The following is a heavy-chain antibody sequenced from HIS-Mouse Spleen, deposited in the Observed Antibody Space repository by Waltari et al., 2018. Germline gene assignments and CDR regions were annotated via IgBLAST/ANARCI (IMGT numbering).Heavy chain of an antibody. J-gene: IGHJ2*01. Sequence: QLQLQESGPGLVKPSETLSLTCTVSGGSISSSSHYWAWIRQPPGKGLEWIGSIYYSGSTYYNPSLKSRVTISVDTSKNQFSLKLSSLTAADTAVYYCAREIPYSSSWYDWYFDLWGRGTLVTVSS. CDR3: AREIPYSSSWYDWYFDL. D-gene: IGHD6-13*01. V-gene: IGHV4-39*07. CDR1: GGSISSSSHY. CDR2: IYYSGST.